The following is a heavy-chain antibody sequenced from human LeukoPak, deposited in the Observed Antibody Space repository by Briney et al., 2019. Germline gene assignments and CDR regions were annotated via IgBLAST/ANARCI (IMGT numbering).Heavy chain of an antibody. CDR1: GFTFSSYA. J-gene: IGHJ4*02. CDR2: ISGSGGST. D-gene: IGHD3-22*01. Sequence: GGSLRLSCAASGFTFSSYAMSWVRQAPGKGLEWVSAISGSGGSTYYADSVKGRFTISRDNSKNTLYLQMNSLRAEDTAVYYCAKDSSPDLGYYDSSGYFDYWGPGTLVTVSS. CDR3: AKDSSPDLGYYDSSGYFDY. V-gene: IGHV3-23*01.